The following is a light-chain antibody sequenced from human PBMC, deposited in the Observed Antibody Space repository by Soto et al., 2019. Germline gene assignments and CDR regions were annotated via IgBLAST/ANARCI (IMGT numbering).Light chain of an antibody. J-gene: IGKJ1*01. Sequence: EVVMTQSPAILSVSPGERATLSCRASQSVGINVAWYQQKPGQAPRLLIYGASTRATGSQDRFSASGSATEFTFTIRSLQSEDFAVYYCKQYNDWPRTFGQGTKVDIK. V-gene: IGKV3-15*01. CDR2: GAS. CDR1: QSVGIN. CDR3: KQYNDWPRT.